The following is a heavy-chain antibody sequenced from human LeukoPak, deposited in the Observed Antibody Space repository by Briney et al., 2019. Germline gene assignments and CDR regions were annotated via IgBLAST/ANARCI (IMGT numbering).Heavy chain of an antibody. CDR3: ARGLLSGWLRSSPLIDY. Sequence: ASVKVSCKASGYTFTSYGISWVRQAPGQGLEWMGWISAYNGNTNYAQKLQGRVTMTTDTSTSIAYMELRSLRSDDTAVYYCARGLLSGWLRSSPLIDYWGQGTLVTVSS. J-gene: IGHJ4*02. CDR2: ISAYNGNT. D-gene: IGHD5-12*01. V-gene: IGHV1-18*04. CDR1: GYTFTSYG.